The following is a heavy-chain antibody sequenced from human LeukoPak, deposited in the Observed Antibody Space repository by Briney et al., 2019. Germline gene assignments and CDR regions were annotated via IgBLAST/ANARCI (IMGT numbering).Heavy chain of an antibody. D-gene: IGHD6-19*01. J-gene: IGHJ2*01. CDR3: ARGRSSDWYGWYFDL. V-gene: IGHV4-61*02. Sequence: SETLSLTCTVSGGSISSGSYYWSWIRQPAGKGLEWIGRIYTSGSTNYNPSVKSRVTMSEDTSKNQFSLKLRFVTAADTAVYYCARGRSSDWYGWYFDLWGRGSLVTVSS. CDR2: IYTSGST. CDR1: GGSISSGSYY.